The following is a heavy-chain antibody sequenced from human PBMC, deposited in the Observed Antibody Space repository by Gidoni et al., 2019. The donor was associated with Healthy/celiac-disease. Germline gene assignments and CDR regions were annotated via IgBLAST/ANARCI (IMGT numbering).Heavy chain of an antibody. CDR2: ISGSGGST. V-gene: IGHV3-23*01. Sequence: EVQLLESGGGLVQPGGSLRLSCAASGFPFSRYAMSWVRQAPGKGLEWVSAISGSGGSTYYADSVKGRFTISRDNSKNTLYLQMNSLRAEDTAVYYCAKTQDFWSGYYYFDYWGQGTLVTVSS. D-gene: IGHD3-3*01. J-gene: IGHJ4*02. CDR3: AKTQDFWSGYYYFDY. CDR1: GFPFSRYA.